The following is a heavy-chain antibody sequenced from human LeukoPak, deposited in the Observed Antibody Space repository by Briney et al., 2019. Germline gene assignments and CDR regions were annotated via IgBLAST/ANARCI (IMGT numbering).Heavy chain of an antibody. CDR3: ARDREDTWGSPGYFDL. CDR2: INPKSRTT. Sequence: ASVKVSCKTSGYAFTGYYIHWVRQAPGQGLEWMGWINPKSRTTKFAQKFQGRVTMTRDTPIRTAYIELSSLRSDGTAVYYCARDREDTWGSPGYFDLWGRGTLVTVSS. CDR1: GYAFTGYY. V-gene: IGHV1-2*02. D-gene: IGHD7-27*01. J-gene: IGHJ2*01.